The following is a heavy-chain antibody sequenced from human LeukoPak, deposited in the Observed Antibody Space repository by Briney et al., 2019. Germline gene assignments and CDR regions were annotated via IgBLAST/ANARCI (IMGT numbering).Heavy chain of an antibody. CDR2: IYHSGST. J-gene: IGHJ3*02. D-gene: IGHD3-22*01. V-gene: IGHV4-30-2*01. CDR3: ARTPDSRGDAFDI. Sequence: SETLSLTCAVSGGSISSGGYSWSWIRQPPGKGLEWIGYIYHSGSTYYNPSLKSRVTISVDRSKNQFSLKLSSVTAADTAVYYCARTPDSRGDAFDIWGQGTMVTVSS. CDR1: GGSISSGGYS.